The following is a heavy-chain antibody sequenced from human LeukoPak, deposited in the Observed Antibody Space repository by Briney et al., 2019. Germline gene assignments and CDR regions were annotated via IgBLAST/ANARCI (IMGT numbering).Heavy chain of an antibody. J-gene: IGHJ4*02. D-gene: IGHD6-19*01. CDR2: ISYDGSNK. Sequence: GRSLRLSCAASGFTFSSYGMHWVRQAPGKGLEWVAVISYDGSNKYYADSVKGRFTISRDNAKNTLYLQMNSLRAEDTAVYYCASKGYSSGWSPFDFWGQGTLVTVSS. CDR3: ASKGYSSGWSPFDF. V-gene: IGHV3-30*03. CDR1: GFTFSSYG.